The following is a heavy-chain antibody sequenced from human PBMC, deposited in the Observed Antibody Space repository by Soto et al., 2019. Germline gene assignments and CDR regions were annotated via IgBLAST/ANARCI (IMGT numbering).Heavy chain of an antibody. CDR3: ARGPYGSWSGRYYSYYDMDV. V-gene: IGHV1-8*01. D-gene: IGHD6-13*01. CDR2: MNPNSGNT. Sequence: QVQLVQSGAEVKKPGASVKVSCKASGYTFTSYDINWVRQATGQGLEWMGWMNPNSGNTCYAQKFKGRVTMTRNTSIGTAYMELSSLRSEDTAVYYCARGPYGSWSGRYYSYYDMDVWGQGTTVPVSS. CDR1: GYTFTSYD. J-gene: IGHJ6*02.